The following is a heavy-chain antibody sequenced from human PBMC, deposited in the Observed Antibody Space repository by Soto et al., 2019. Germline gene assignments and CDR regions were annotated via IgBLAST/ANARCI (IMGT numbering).Heavy chain of an antibody. V-gene: IGHV3-23*01. CDR1: GFTFSSYA. CDR3: AEDIPPGANYYYYMDV. D-gene: IGHD1-26*01. J-gene: IGHJ6*03. CDR2: ISGSGGST. Sequence: GGSLRLSCAASGFTFSSYAMSWVRQAPGKGLEWVSAISGSGGSTYYADSVKGRFTISRDNSKNTLYLQMNSLRAEDTAVYYCAEDIPPGANYYYYMDVWGKGTTVTVSS.